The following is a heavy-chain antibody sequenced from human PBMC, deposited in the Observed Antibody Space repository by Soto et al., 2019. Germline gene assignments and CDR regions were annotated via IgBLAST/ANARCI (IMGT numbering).Heavy chain of an antibody. V-gene: IGHV1-18*01. CDR1: GYTFTSYG. CDR3: ARGRYGDY. D-gene: IGHD1-1*01. Sequence: QVHLVQSGAEVKKPGASVKVSCKGSGYTFTSYGITWVRQAPGQGLEWMGWISAHNGNTDYAQKLQGTVTVTRDTSTSTAYMELTGLRCDDTAVYYCARGRYGDYWGQGAVVTVSS. J-gene: IGHJ4*02. CDR2: ISAHNGNT.